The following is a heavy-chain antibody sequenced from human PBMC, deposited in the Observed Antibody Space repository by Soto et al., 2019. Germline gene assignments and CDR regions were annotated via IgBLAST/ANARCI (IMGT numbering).Heavy chain of an antibody. J-gene: IGHJ3*02. V-gene: IGHV3-23*01. CDR1: GFTFTYYT. Sequence: GGSLRLSCAASGFTFTYYTMTWVRQAPGKGLEWVSAITGSGYSTSYADSVKGRFTVSRDNSKNTLYLQMNSLRAEDTAVYYCAKDGPEGELEPQPHAFDIWGQAIMVTV. D-gene: IGHD1-1*01. CDR2: ITGSGYST. CDR3: AKDGPEGELEPQPHAFDI.